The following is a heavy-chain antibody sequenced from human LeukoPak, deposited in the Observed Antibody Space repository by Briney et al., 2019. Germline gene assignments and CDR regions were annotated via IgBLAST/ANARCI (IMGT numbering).Heavy chain of an antibody. D-gene: IGHD3-3*01. V-gene: IGHV4-34*01. CDR3: ARVAVRFLEWTQYYYYMDV. CDR1: GGSFSGYY. Sequence: SETLSLTCAVYGGSFSGYYWSWIRQPPGKGVEWIGEINHSGSTNYNPSLKRGVTTSVDTSKNQFSLKLSSVTAADTAVYYCARVAVRFLEWTQYYYYMDVWGKGTPVTVSS. J-gene: IGHJ6*03. CDR2: INHSGST.